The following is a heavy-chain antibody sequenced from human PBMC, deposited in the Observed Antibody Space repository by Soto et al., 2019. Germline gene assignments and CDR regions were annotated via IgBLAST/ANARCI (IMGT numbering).Heavy chain of an antibody. J-gene: IGHJ4*02. CDR3: ARGLNGYLYYFDY. D-gene: IGHD5-18*01. CDR1: GGTFSSYT. V-gene: IGHV1-69*02. Sequence: SVKVSCKASGGTFSSYTISWVRQAPGQGLEWMGRIIPILGIANYAQKFQGRVTITADKSTSAAYMELSSLRSEDTAVYYCARGLNGYLYYFDYWGQGTLVTVSS. CDR2: IIPILGIA.